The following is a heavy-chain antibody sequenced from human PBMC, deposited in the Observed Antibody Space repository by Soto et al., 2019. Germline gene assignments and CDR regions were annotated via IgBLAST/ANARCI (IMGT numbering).Heavy chain of an antibody. D-gene: IGHD3-3*01. CDR2: INHSGST. Sequence: SETLSLTCAVYGGSFSGYYWSWIRQPPGKGLEWIGEINHSGSTNYNPSLKSRVTISVDTSKNQFSLKLSSVTAADTAVYYCARAGSRITIFGVVPRSYGMDVWGQGTTVTVS. CDR1: GGSFSGYY. V-gene: IGHV4-34*01. CDR3: ARAGSRITIFGVVPRSYGMDV. J-gene: IGHJ6*02.